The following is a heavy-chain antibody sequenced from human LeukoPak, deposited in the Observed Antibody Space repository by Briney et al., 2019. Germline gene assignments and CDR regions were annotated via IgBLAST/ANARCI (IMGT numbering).Heavy chain of an antibody. CDR2: ISYDGSNQ. V-gene: IGHV3-30*18. Sequence: GGSLRLSCAASGFTFSAYGMHWVRQAPGKGLEWVAVISYDGSNQYYADPVKGRFIISRDNSKNTLYLQMNSLRAEDTAVYYCAKDGRYSSGWYPGDYWGQGTLVTVSS. J-gene: IGHJ4*02. D-gene: IGHD6-19*01. CDR3: AKDGRYSSGWYPGDY. CDR1: GFTFSAYG.